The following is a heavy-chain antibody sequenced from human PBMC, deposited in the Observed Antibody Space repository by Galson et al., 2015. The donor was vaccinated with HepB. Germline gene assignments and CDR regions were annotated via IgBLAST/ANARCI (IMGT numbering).Heavy chain of an antibody. CDR1: GFTFSSYA. J-gene: IGHJ4*02. CDR2: ISYDGSNK. D-gene: IGHD3-9*01. Sequence: LRLSCAASGFTFSSYAMHWVRQAPGKGLEWVAVISYDGSNKYYADSVKGRFTISRDNSKNTLYLQMNSLRAEDTAVYYCARTILAPEDYFDYWGQGTLVTVSS. V-gene: IGHV3-30-3*01. CDR3: ARTILAPEDYFDY.